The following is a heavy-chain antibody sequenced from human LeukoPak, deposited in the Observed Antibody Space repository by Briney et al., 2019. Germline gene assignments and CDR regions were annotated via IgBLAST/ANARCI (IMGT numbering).Heavy chain of an antibody. CDR3: ARWYYYDSSGGRVYFDY. Sequence: GGSLRLSCAASGFTFSSYAMSWVRQAPGKGLEWVSAISGSGGSTYYADSVKGRFTISRDNSKNTLYLQMNSLRAEDTALYHCARWYYYDSSGGRVYFDYWGQGTLVTVSS. D-gene: IGHD3-22*01. CDR1: GFTFSSYA. CDR2: ISGSGGST. V-gene: IGHV3-23*01. J-gene: IGHJ4*02.